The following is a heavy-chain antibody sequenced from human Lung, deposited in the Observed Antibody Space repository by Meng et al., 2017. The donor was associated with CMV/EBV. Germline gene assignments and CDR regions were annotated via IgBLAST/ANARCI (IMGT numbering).Heavy chain of an antibody. CDR2: MNPNSGNT. Sequence: ASVXVSCKASGYTFTTYDINWVRQATGQGLEWMGWMNPNSGNTGYAQKFQGRVTMTRVTSISTAYMELSSLTSDDTAVYYCSRTRIEVEPDGTKIKYYNYGMDVWXQGTTVTVSS. CDR1: GYTFTTYD. V-gene: IGHV1-8*01. J-gene: IGHJ6*02. CDR3: SRTRIEVEPDGTKIKYYNYGMDV. D-gene: IGHD2-15*01.